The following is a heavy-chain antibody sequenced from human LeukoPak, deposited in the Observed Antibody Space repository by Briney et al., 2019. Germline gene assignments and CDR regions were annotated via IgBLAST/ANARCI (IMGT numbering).Heavy chain of an antibody. Sequence: GGSLRLSCAASGFTFSSYSMNWVRQAPGKGLEWVSGISWNSGSIGYADSVKGRFTISRDNAKNSLYLQMNSLRAEDTAVYYCASHYYDSSGEPKGDYWGQGTLVTVSS. V-gene: IGHV3-48*04. CDR2: ISWNSGSI. J-gene: IGHJ4*02. CDR3: ASHYYDSSGEPKGDY. D-gene: IGHD3-22*01. CDR1: GFTFSSYS.